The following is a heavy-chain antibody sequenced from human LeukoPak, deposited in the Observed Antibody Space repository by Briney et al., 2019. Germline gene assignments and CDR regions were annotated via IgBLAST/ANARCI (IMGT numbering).Heavy chain of an antibody. Sequence: SETLSLTCSVSGGSMSSYYWSWIRQSPGKGLEWIGYIYHSGSTDYNSSLKSRVTISVDTSKNQFSLKLSSVTAADTAVYYCARVTVTTAVPSIRWFDPWGQGTLVTVSS. J-gene: IGHJ5*02. D-gene: IGHD4-17*01. V-gene: IGHV4-59*01. CDR3: ARVTVTTAVPSIRWFDP. CDR2: IYHSGST. CDR1: GGSMSSYY.